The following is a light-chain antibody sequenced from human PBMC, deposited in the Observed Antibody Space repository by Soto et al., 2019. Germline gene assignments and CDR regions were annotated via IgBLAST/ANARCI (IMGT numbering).Light chain of an antibody. Sequence: EIVLTHSPSTLSLSPGSRANLSCRASQSVRGSYLAWYQQSPGHAPRLLIQGASSRATGIPDRFTGSGSGTDFTLTINRLEPEDFAVYYCQQYGGMWTFGQGTKVDIK. CDR1: QSVRGSY. J-gene: IGKJ1*01. V-gene: IGKV3-20*01. CDR2: GAS. CDR3: QQYGGMWT.